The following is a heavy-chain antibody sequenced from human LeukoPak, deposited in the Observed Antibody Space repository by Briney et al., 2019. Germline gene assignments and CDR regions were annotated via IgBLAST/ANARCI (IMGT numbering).Heavy chain of an antibody. CDR2: ISHDGSNK. CDR3: AGSPKYSSSWYEYFQH. Sequence: GGSLRLSCAASGFTFSSYAMHWVRQAPGKGLEWVAAISHDGSNKYNADSVKGRFTISRDNSKNTVYLQMNSLRAEDTAVYFCAGSPKYSSSWYEYFQHWGQGTLVTVSS. J-gene: IGHJ1*01. D-gene: IGHD6-13*01. V-gene: IGHV3-30*01. CDR1: GFTFSSYA.